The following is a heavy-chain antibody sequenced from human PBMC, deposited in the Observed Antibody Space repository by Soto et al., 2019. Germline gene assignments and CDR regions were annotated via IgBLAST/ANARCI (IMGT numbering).Heavy chain of an antibody. CDR1: GGSISSSSYY. D-gene: IGHD2-21*01. CDR2: IYYSGST. J-gene: IGHJ3*02. Sequence: QLQLQESGPGLVKPSETLSLTCTVSGGSISSSSYYWGWIRQPPGKGLEWIGSIYYSGSTYYNPSLKSRVTISVDTSKNQFSLKLSSVTAADTAVYYCARGGLLTSLGAFDIWGQGTMVTVSS. CDR3: ARGGLLTSLGAFDI. V-gene: IGHV4-39*01.